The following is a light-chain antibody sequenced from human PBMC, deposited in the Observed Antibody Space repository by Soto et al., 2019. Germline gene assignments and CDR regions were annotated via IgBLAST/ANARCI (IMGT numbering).Light chain of an antibody. J-gene: IGLJ1*01. Sequence: SALTQPASVSGSPGQSITISCTGTRSDVGGYNYVSWYQQHPGKAPKLMIYDVSNRPSGVSNRFSGSKSGNTASLTISGLQAEDEADYYCSSYTSSSTLPYVFGTGTKVTVL. V-gene: IGLV2-14*01. CDR3: SSYTSSSTLPYV. CDR2: DVS. CDR1: RSDVGGYNY.